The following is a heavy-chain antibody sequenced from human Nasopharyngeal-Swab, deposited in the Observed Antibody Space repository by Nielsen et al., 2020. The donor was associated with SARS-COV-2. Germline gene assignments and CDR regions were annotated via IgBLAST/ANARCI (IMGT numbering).Heavy chain of an antibody. CDR1: GFTFSSYS. CDR3: ARDPDYDFWSGYSKSFDY. V-gene: IGHV3-48*04. Sequence: GGSLRLSCAASGFTFSSYSMNWFGQAPGKGLEWVSYISSSSSTIYYADSVKGRFTISRDNAKNSLYLQMNSLRAEDTAVYYCARDPDYDFWSGYSKSFDYWGQGTLVTVSS. CDR2: ISSSSSTI. D-gene: IGHD3-3*01. J-gene: IGHJ4*02.